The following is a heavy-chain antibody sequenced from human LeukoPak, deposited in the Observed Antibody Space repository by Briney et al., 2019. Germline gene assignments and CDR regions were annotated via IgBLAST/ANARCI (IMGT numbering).Heavy chain of an antibody. V-gene: IGHV4-61*02. J-gene: IGHJ4*02. Sequence: SETLSLTCTVSGGSISSGSYYWSWIRQPAGKGQEWIGRIYTSGSTNYNPSLKSRVTISVDTSKNQFSLKLSSVTAADTAVYYCASSSSWYSPSDYWGQGTLVTVSS. D-gene: IGHD6-13*01. CDR3: ASSSSWYSPSDY. CDR2: IYTSGST. CDR1: GGSISSGSYY.